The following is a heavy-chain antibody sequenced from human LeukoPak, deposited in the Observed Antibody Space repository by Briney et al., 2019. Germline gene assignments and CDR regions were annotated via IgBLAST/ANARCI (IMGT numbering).Heavy chain of an antibody. V-gene: IGHV4-59*01. CDR3: ARADASMLQLY. Sequence: SETLSLTCTVSGGSLSSYYWSWVRQPPGEGLGWVGYIYYSGSTNYNPSLKSRVTISVDTSKNQFSLKLSSVTAADTAVYYCARADASMLQLYWGQGTLVTVSS. D-gene: IGHD2/OR15-2a*01. J-gene: IGHJ4*02. CDR2: IYYSGST. CDR1: GGSLSSYY.